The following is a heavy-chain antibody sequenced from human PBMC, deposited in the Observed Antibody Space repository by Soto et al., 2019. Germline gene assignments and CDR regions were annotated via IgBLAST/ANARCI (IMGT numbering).Heavy chain of an antibody. V-gene: IGHV5-51*01. J-gene: IGHJ4*02. CDR3: FRGGVTSRTFDY. Sequence: PGESLKISCKASGYIIKNYWIGWVRQMPGQGLEWMGIIFHDDSDTGYSPSFQGHVTISVDKSISTAYVQWSSLKASDSAIYYCFRGGVTSRTFDYWGQGTLVTVSS. D-gene: IGHD3-16*01. CDR2: IFHDDSDT. CDR1: GYIIKNYW.